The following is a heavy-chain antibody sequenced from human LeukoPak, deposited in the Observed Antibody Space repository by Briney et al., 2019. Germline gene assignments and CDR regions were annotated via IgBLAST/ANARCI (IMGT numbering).Heavy chain of an antibody. CDR3: ARDRYGDYDFDY. J-gene: IGHJ4*02. CDR2: ISGSGGAI. D-gene: IGHD4-17*01. Sequence: GGSLRLSCVASGFTFNNYNMNWVRQAPGKGLEWVSYISGSGGAIFYADSVKGRFTISRDNANNSLYLQMNSLRAEDTAVYYCARDRYGDYDFDYWGQGTLVTVSS. CDR1: GFTFNNYN. V-gene: IGHV3-48*01.